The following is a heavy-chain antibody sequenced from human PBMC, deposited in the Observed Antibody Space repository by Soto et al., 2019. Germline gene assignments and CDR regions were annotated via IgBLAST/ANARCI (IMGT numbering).Heavy chain of an antibody. V-gene: IGHV3-15*01. CDR1: GFTFRNAW. D-gene: IGHD3-10*01. CDR2: IKSKTDGGTT. J-gene: IGHJ4*02. CDR3: TTDYMVRGSGDY. Sequence: GGSLRLSCGASGFTFRNAWISWVRQAPGKGLEWVGRIKSKTDGGTTDYAAPVKGRFTISRDDSKNTLYLQMNSLKTEDTAVYYCTTDYMVRGSGDYWGQGTLVTVSS.